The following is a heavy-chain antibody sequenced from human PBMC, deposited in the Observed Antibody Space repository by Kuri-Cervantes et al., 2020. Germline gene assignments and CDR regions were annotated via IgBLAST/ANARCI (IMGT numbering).Heavy chain of an antibody. CDR3: AGVRSDYYYYMDV. J-gene: IGHJ6*03. V-gene: IGHV3-7*03. CDR2: IKQDGSEK. Sequence: GESLKISCAASGFTFSSYWMSWVRQAPGKGLEWVANIKQDGSEKYYADSVKGRFTISRDNAKNSLYLQMNSLRAEDTAVYYCAGVRSDYYYYMDVWGKGTTVTVSS. D-gene: IGHD1-1*01. CDR1: GFTFSSYW.